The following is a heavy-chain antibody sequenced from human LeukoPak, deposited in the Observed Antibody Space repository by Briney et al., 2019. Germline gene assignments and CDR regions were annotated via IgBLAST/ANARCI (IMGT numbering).Heavy chain of an antibody. Sequence: GGSLRLSCAASGFTVSSNYMSWVRQAPGKGLEWVSVIYSGGSTYYADSVKGRFTISRDNSKNTLYPQMNSLRAEDTAVYYCARVGWRGYYFDYWGQGTLVTVSS. CDR3: ARVGWRGYYFDY. J-gene: IGHJ4*02. CDR2: IYSGGST. CDR1: GFTVSSNY. D-gene: IGHD2-15*01. V-gene: IGHV3-53*01.